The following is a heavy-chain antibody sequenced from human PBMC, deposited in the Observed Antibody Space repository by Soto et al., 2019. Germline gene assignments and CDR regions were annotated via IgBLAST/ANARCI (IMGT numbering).Heavy chain of an antibody. V-gene: IGHV3-23*01. CDR1: GFTFSNYA. CDR2: ISGSGDFT. CDR3: AKGFYGSGSYYNERAFDS. Sequence: GGSLRLSCAASGFTFSNYAISWVRQTPGKGLEWVSVISGSGDFTYYADSVKGRFTISRDNPKNTIYLQMNSLRAEDTAVYYCAKGFYGSGSYYNERAFDSWGQGTLVTDSS. D-gene: IGHD3-10*01. J-gene: IGHJ4*02.